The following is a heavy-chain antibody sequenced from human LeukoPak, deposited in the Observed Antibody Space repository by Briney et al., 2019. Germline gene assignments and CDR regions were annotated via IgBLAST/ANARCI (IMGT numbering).Heavy chain of an antibody. CDR3: ARERGTMVRGVIPPYYYYGMDV. V-gene: IGHV3-30*02. J-gene: IGHJ6*02. CDR2: IRSDGGIK. CDR1: GYTLTELS. Sequence: SCKVSGYTLTELSMHWVRQAPGKGLEWVAFIRSDGGIKYYADSVKGRFTISRDNSKNTLYLQMNSLRAEDTAVYYCARERGTMVRGVIPPYYYYGMDVWGQGTTVTVSS. D-gene: IGHD3-10*01.